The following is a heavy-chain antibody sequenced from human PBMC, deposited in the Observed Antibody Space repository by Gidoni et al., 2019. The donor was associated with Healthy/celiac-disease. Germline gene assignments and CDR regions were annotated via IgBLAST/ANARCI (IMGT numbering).Heavy chain of an antibody. Sequence: GWIRQPPGKGLEWIGSIYYSGSTYYNPSLKSRVTISVDTSKNQFSLKLSSVTAADTAVYYCARRGIAVAERWFDPWGQGTLVTVSS. V-gene: IGHV4-39*01. J-gene: IGHJ5*02. CDR3: ARRGIAVAERWFDP. D-gene: IGHD6-19*01. CDR2: IYYSGST.